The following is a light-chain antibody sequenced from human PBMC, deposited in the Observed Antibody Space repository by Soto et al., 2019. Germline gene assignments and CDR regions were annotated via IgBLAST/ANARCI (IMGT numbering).Light chain of an antibody. J-gene: IGKJ1*01. Sequence: DIQMTQSPSTLSASVGDRVTITCRASQSISSWLAWYQQKPGKAPKLLIYDASSLESGVPSRFSGSGSGTEFTLTISSLQPEDFATYYCLQHHSYWTFGQGTKVEVK. CDR3: LQHHSYWT. V-gene: IGKV1-5*01. CDR1: QSISSW. CDR2: DAS.